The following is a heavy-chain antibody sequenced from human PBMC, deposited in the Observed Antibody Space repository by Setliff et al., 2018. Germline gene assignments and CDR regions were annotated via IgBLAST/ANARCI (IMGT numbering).Heavy chain of an antibody. J-gene: IGHJ5*02. V-gene: IGHV4-39*01. CDR1: GGSISSSSYY. Sequence: PSETLSLTCTVSGGSISSSSYYWGWIRQPPGKGLEWIGSIYYSGSTYYNPSLKSRVTISVDTSKNQFSLKLSSVTAADTAVYYCAKGPDSSGYQGWFDPWGQGTLVTVSS. D-gene: IGHD3-22*01. CDR2: IYYSGST. CDR3: AKGPDSSGYQGWFDP.